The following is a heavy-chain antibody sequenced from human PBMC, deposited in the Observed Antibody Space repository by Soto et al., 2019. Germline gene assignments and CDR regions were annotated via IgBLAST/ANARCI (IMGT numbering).Heavy chain of an antibody. CDR2: ISNTGST. V-gene: IGHV3-53*01. CDR3: AKVNVVVVAATFEYEYYFDY. J-gene: IGHJ4*02. Sequence: QRLSCVASGFTVSNNYMSWVRQAPGRGLEWVSAISNTGSTYYAGSVKGRSTISRDSSTNTLYLEVNSLRADDTAVYYCAKVNVVVVAATFEYEYYFDYWGQGTLVTVSS. CDR1: GFTVSNNY. D-gene: IGHD2-15*01.